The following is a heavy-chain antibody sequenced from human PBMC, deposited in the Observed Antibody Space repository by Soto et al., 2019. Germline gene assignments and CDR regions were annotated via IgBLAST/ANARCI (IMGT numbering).Heavy chain of an antibody. CDR3: ARVCGGDCHYGMDV. J-gene: IGHJ6*02. Sequence: QVQLQESGPGLVKPSQTLSLTCTVSGGSISSGGYYWSWIRQHPGKGLEWIGYIYYSGSTYYNPSLKNRVTISVDTSKNQFSLKLSSVTAADTAVYYCARVCGGDCHYGMDVWGQGTTVTVSS. CDR2: IYYSGST. V-gene: IGHV4-31*03. CDR1: GGSISSGGYY. D-gene: IGHD2-21*02.